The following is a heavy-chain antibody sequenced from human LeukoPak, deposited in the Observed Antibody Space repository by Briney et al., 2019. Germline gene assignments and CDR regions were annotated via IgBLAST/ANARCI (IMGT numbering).Heavy chain of an antibody. CDR2: ISGSGGST. Sequence: GGSLRLSCAASGFTFSSYAMSWVRQAPGKGLEWVSAISGSGGSTYYADSVKGRFTISRDNSKNTLYLQMNSLRAEDTAVYYCAKVVSEGKLERLVEYYFDYWGQGTLVTVSS. CDR3: AKVVSEGKLERLVEYYFDY. D-gene: IGHD1-1*01. J-gene: IGHJ4*02. V-gene: IGHV3-23*01. CDR1: GFTFSSYA.